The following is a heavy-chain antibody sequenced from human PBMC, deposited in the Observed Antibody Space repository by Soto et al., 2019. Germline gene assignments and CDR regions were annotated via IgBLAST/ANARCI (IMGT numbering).Heavy chain of an antibody. D-gene: IGHD1-26*01. V-gene: IGHV5-51*01. CDR2: IFPGDSDT. CDR3: AKGPVGATGRFDY. J-gene: IGHJ4*02. Sequence: RESLKISCKGSGYSFTNNWTGWVRQMPGKGLEWMGIIFPGDSDTRYSPSFQGRFTISRDNSKNTLYLQMNSLRAEDTALYYCAKGPVGATGRFDYWGQGTMVTVSS. CDR1: GYSFTNNW.